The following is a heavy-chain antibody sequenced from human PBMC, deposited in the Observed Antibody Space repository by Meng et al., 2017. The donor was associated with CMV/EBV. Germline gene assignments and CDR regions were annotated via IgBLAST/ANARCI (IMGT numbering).Heavy chain of an antibody. CDR3: ARTTVEGYSNARCDY. Sequence: SGPTLVKPTQTLTLTCTFSGFSLSTSGMRVSWIRQPPAKALEWLARIDWDDDKFYSTSLKTRLTIAKDTSKNQVVLTMTNMDPVYTATYYCARTTVEGYSNARCDYWGQGTLVTVSS. CDR1: GFSLSTSGMR. J-gene: IGHJ4*02. D-gene: IGHD6-13*01. V-gene: IGHV2-70D*14. CDR2: IDWDDDK.